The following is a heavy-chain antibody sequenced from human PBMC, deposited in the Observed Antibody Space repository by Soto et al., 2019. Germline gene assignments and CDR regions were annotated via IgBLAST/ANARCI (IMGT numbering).Heavy chain of an antibody. D-gene: IGHD3-10*01. CDR1: GYTFTTYY. CDR2: INPRAGNT. CDR3: ARDRGAGREEDAFDI. V-gene: IGHV1-46*03. Sequence: PSVKVSCKASGYTFTTYYMHWVRQAPGQGLEWMGIINPRAGNTNYVQNFQGRVTMTRDTSTATVYMELSSLRPEDTAVYYCARDRGAGREEDAFDIWGQGTMVTVSS. J-gene: IGHJ3*02.